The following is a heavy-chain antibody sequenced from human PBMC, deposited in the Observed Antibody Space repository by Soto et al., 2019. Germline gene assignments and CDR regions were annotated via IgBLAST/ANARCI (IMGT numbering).Heavy chain of an antibody. V-gene: IGHV1-18*01. D-gene: IGHD6-19*01. J-gene: IGHJ4*02. CDR2: ISAYNGNT. CDR1: GYTFTSYG. Sequence: QVQLVQSGAEVKKPGASVKVSCKASGYTFTSYGISWVRQAPGQGLEWMGWISAYNGNTNYAQKLQGRVTMTTDTSTSTDYRELRSLRSDVKSVYYCARDQRPPNYIAVAGNFDYWGQGTLVTVSS. CDR3: ARDQRPPNYIAVAGNFDY.